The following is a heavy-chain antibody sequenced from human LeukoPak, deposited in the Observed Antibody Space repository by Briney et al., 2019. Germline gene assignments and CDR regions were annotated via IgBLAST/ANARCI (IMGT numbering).Heavy chain of an antibody. Sequence: SVKASCKASGGSFNSYAISWVRQAPGQGLEWMGGITPIFGTANYAQKFQGRVAITADKSTNTAYMELSSLRSEDTAVYYCARSQPLAYFDLWGRGTLVTVSS. CDR3: ARSQPLAYFDL. CDR2: ITPIFGTA. J-gene: IGHJ2*01. V-gene: IGHV1-69*06. CDR1: GGSFNSYA.